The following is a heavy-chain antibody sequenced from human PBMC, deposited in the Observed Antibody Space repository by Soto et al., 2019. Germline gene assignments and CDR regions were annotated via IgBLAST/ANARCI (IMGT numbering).Heavy chain of an antibody. CDR3: ASRSGQLHYYFDY. V-gene: IGHV1-18*01. Sequence: ASVKVSCKASGYTFTNYGISWVRQAPGQGLEWMGWISAYKGNTNYAQKFQGRVTMTTDTSTSTAYMELRSLRTDDTAVYYCASRSGQLHYYFDYWGQGTLVTVS. D-gene: IGHD6-6*01. CDR1: GYTFTNYG. J-gene: IGHJ4*02. CDR2: ISAYKGNT.